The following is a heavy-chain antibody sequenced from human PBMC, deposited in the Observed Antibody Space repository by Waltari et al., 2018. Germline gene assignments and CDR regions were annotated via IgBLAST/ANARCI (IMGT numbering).Heavy chain of an antibody. Sequence: QVQLVQSGAEVKKPXASVKVSCKASGYTFXTYWXHWVRQAPGQGLEWLGIINPSGATTAYXQKFQGRLTLTRXTSXSTXXXEXSSLGSEXXXIYYXARDNSNTEAXGWWFDPXGPGTLVTVXS. J-gene: IGHJ5*02. CDR3: ARDNSNTEAXGWWFDP. CDR2: INPSGATT. CDR1: GYTFXTYW. D-gene: IGHD6-19*01. V-gene: IGHV1-46*01.